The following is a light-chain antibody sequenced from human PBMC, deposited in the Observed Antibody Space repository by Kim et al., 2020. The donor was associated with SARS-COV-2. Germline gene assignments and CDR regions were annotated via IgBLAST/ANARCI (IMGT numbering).Light chain of an antibody. CDR2: RNN. CDR1: SSNIGSNY. CDR3: AAWDDSLSGPWV. J-gene: IGLJ3*02. V-gene: IGLV1-47*01. Sequence: QSVLTQPPSASGTPGQRVTISCSGSSSNIGSNYVYWYQQLPGTAPKLLIYRNNQRPSGVPDRFSGSKYGTSASLAISGLRSEDEADYYCAAWDDSLSGPWVFGGGTQLTVL.